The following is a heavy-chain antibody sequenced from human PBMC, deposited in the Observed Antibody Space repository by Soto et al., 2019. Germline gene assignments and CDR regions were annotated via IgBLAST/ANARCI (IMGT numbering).Heavy chain of an antibody. V-gene: IGHV1-46*01. D-gene: IGHD2-15*01. J-gene: IGHJ6*02. CDR3: ARGKRAVVRRGYYYYGMDV. Sequence: ASVKVSCKASGYTFTSYYMHWVRQAPGQGLEWMGIINPSGGSTSYAQKFQGRVTMTRDTSTSTVYMELSSLRSEDTAVYYCARGKRAVVRRGYYYYGMDVWGQGTTVTVSS. CDR2: INPSGGST. CDR1: GYTFTSYY.